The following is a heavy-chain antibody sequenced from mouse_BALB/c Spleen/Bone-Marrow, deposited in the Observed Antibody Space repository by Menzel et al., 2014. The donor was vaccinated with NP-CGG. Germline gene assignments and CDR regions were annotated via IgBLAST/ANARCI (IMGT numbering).Heavy chain of an antibody. V-gene: IGHV4-1*02. CDR1: GFDFSRYW. CDR3: ARLSYYGRFAY. CDR2: INPDCSTI. J-gene: IGHJ3*01. Sequence: EVQLQESGGGLVQPGGSLKLSCAASGFDFSRYWMSWVRQAPGKGLEWIGEINPDCSTINYTPSLKYKFIISRDNAKNTLYLQMSKVRSEDTALYYCARLSYYGRFAYWGQGTLVTVSA. D-gene: IGHD1-1*01.